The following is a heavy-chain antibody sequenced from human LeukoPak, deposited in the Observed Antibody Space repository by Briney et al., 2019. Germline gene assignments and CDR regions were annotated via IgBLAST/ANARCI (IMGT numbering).Heavy chain of an antibody. Sequence: GGSLRLSCAASGFIFSNYAMNWVRQAPGKGLEWVASINHNGNVNYYVDSVKGRFTISRDNAKNSLYLQMSNLRAEDTAVYFCARGGGLDVWGQGATVTVSS. V-gene: IGHV3-7*03. CDR1: GFIFSNYA. D-gene: IGHD5-12*01. J-gene: IGHJ6*02. CDR2: INHNGNVN. CDR3: ARGGGLDV.